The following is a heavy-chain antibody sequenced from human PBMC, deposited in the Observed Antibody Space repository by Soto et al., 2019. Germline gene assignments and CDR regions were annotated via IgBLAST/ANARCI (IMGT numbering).Heavy chain of an antibody. D-gene: IGHD2-2*01. CDR2: IDPKNGNT. CDR3: AKEYCDSSRCFLPDY. Sequence: ASVKVSCKASGYTFTTFGISWVRQAPGQGLEWMGWIDPKNGNTKDAQKFQGRVTMTTDTSTSTAYMELRSLRSDDTAVYYCAKEYCDSSRCFLPDYWGQGALVTVSS. CDR1: GYTFTTFG. V-gene: IGHV1-18*01. J-gene: IGHJ4*02.